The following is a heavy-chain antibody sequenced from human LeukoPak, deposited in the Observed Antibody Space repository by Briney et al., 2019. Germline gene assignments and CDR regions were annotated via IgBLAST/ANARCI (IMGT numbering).Heavy chain of an antibody. CDR3: ARDACGGSGCYTGLWYFDF. D-gene: IGHD2-15*01. J-gene: IGHJ2*01. CDR2: IYHTGNT. V-gene: IGHV4-38-2*02. CDR1: GYSISSGHY. Sequence: SEALSLTCSVSGYSISSGHYWGWIRQSPGQGPQWIGNIYHTGNTYYNPSLRSRATISADSSTKQITLRLNSVTAADTAEYYCARDACGGSGCYTGLWYFDFWGRGTLVTVSS.